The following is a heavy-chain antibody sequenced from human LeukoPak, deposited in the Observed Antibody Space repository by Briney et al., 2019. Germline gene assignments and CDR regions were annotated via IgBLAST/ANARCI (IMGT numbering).Heavy chain of an antibody. CDR2: IYYSGST. Sequence: SETLSLTCTVSGGSISSYYWSWIRQPPGKGLEWIGYIYYSGSTNYNPSLKSRVTISVDTSKNQFSLKLSSVTAADTAVYYCARGDYDSYHFDYWGQGTLVTVSS. CDR1: GGSISSYY. D-gene: IGHD3-22*01. V-gene: IGHV4-59*12. CDR3: ARGDYDSYHFDY. J-gene: IGHJ4*02.